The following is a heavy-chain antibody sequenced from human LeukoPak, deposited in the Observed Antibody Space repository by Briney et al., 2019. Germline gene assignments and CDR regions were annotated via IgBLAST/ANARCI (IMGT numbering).Heavy chain of an antibody. V-gene: IGHV4-34*01. CDR1: GESLNSYY. J-gene: IGHJ4*02. CDR2: IYESGTT. CDR3: ARGAWATRLGS. D-gene: IGHD2-15*01. Sequence: KPSETLSLTCAVYGESLNSYYWSWVRQPPGEGLEWIGEIYESGTTEYNPSLKSRVTISMVPSKQQFSPSLSSVTAADTAVYYCARGAWATRLGSWGLGTPVIVSS.